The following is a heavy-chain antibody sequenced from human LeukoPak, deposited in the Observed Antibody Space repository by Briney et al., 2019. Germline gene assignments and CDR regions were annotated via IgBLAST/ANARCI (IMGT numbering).Heavy chain of an antibody. J-gene: IGHJ4*02. Sequence: SETLSLTCTVSGGSISSYYWSWIRQPPGKGLEWIGYIYYSGSTNYNPSLKSRATISVDTSKNQFSLKLSSVTAADTAVYYCARSYYDFSGYFDYWGQGTLVTVSS. CDR2: IYYSGST. CDR3: ARSYYDFSGYFDY. D-gene: IGHD1-26*01. V-gene: IGHV4-59*12. CDR1: GGSISSYY.